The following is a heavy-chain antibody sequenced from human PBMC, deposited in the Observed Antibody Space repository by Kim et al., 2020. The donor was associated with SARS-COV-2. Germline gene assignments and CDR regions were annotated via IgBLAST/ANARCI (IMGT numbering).Heavy chain of an antibody. Sequence: GGSLRLSCAASGFTFSSYAMHWVRQAPGKGLEWVAVISYDGSNKYYADSVKGRFTISRDNSKNTLYLQMNSLRAEDTAVYYCARDRPLGPIPTYYFDYWG. CDR2: ISYDGSNK. CDR3: ARDRPLGPIPTYYFDY. CDR1: GFTFSSYA. D-gene: IGHD2-21*01. V-gene: IGHV3-30*04. J-gene: IGHJ4*01.